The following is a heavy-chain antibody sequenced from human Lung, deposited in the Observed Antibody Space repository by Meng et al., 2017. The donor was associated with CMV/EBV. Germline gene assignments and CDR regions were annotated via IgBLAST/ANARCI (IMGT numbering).Heavy chain of an antibody. D-gene: IGHD3-3*01. J-gene: IGHJ4*02. CDR2: IGHGGST. V-gene: IGHV4-34*01. Sequence: SETLSLTCTVSGGSFSEYFWNWIRQSPGKGLEWIGDIGHGGSTSYNPSLKGRVTISQDTSKNQFSLKLTSVTAADTAVYFCARASLFGVVVMNYYFDSWGQGSXVTVSS. CDR3: ARASLFGVVVMNYYFDS. CDR1: GGSFSEYF.